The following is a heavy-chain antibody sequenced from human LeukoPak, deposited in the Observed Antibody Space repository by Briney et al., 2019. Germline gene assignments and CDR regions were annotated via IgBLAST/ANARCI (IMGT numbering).Heavy chain of an antibody. CDR3: ASYPRVGGYSYGFATDY. D-gene: IGHD5-18*01. V-gene: IGHV3-48*04. J-gene: IGHJ4*02. Sequence: PGGSLRLSCAASGFTFSSYSMNWVRQAPGKGLEWVSYISSSSSTIYYADSVKGRFTISRDNAKNSLYLQMNSLRAEDTAVYYCASYPRVGGYSYGFATDYWGQGTLVTVSS. CDR1: GFTFSSYS. CDR2: ISSSSSTI.